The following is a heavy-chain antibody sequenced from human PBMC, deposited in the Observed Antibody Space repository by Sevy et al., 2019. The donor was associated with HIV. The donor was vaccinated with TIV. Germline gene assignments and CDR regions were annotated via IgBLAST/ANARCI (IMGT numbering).Heavy chain of an antibody. D-gene: IGHD6-13*01. V-gene: IGHV5-51*01. Sequence: GESLKISCKGSGYSFTSYWIGWVRQMPGKGLEWMGIIYPGDSDTRYSPSFQGLVTISADKSISTAYLQWSSLKASDTAMYYCARGSDRIAAAGTLNYWGQGTLVTVSS. J-gene: IGHJ4*02. CDR1: GYSFTSYW. CDR2: IYPGDSDT. CDR3: ARGSDRIAAAGTLNY.